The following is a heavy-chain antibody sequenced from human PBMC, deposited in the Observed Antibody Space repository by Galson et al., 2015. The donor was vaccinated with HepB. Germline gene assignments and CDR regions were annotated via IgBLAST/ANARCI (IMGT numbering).Heavy chain of an antibody. CDR2: IIPILGIA. CDR1: GGTFSSYT. CDR3: ARETYYGSGSYYSFDY. J-gene: IGHJ4*02. V-gene: IGHV1-69*04. D-gene: IGHD3-10*01. Sequence: SVKVSCKASGGTFSSYTISWVRQAPGQGLEWMGRIIPILGIANYAQKFQGRVTITADKSTSTAYMELSSLRSEDTAVYYCARETYYGSGSYYSFDYWGQGTLVTVSS.